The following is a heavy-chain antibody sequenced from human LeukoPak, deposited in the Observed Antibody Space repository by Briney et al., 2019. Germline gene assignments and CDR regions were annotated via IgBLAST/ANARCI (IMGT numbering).Heavy chain of an antibody. V-gene: IGHV3-48*01. J-gene: IGHJ6*02. CDR2: ISSSSSTI. Sequence: PGGSLRLSCAASGFTFSSYSMNWVRQAPGKGLEWVSYISSSSSTIYYADSVKGRFTISRDNSKNTLYLQMNSLRAEDTAVYYCARDGSRYSYIAYYYYGMDVWGQGTTVTVSS. CDR3: ARDGSRYSYIAYYYYGMDV. CDR1: GFTFSSYS. D-gene: IGHD2-15*01.